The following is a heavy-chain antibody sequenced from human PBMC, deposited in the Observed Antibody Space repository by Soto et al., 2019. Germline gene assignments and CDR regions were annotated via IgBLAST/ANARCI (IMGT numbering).Heavy chain of an antibody. CDR1: GFTFTNYW. CDR2: IDGAGAGT. V-gene: IGHV3-74*01. J-gene: IGHJ4*02. Sequence: EVQLVQSGGGSVQPGGSLRLSCAASGFTFTNYWMHWVRKVPGQGLVWVSRIDGAGAGTSYSDSVRGRFTISRDNAENMLYLQMNSLRAQDTAVYYCTTVFEYWGKGTMVTVSS. CDR3: TTVFEY.